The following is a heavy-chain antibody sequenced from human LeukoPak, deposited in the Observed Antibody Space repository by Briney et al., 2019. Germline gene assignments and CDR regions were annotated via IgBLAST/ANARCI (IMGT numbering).Heavy chain of an antibody. Sequence: PGGSLRLSCAASGFTFSSYWMSWVRQAPGKGLEWVANIKQDGSEKYYVDSVKGRFTISRDNAKRTLYLQMNRVRAEDTAVYYCANMDRSYGDQRSITHYYYYMDVWGKGTTVTVSS. J-gene: IGHJ6*03. CDR3: ANMDRSYGDQRSITHYYYYMDV. CDR2: IKQDGSEK. D-gene: IGHD4-17*01. CDR1: GFTFSSYW. V-gene: IGHV3-7*03.